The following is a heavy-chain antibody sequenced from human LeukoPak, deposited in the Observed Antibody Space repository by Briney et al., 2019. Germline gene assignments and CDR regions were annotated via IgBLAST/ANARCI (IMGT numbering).Heavy chain of an antibody. V-gene: IGHV1-8*01. CDR3: ARSGSYYGWFDP. CDR1: GYTFTSYD. J-gene: IGHJ5*02. CDR2: MNPNSGNT. Sequence: VASVKVSCKASGYTFTSYDINWVRQATGQGLEWMGWMNPNSGNTGYAQKFQGRVTMTRNTSISTAYMELSSLRSEDTAVYYCARSGSYYGWFDPWGQGTLVTVSS. D-gene: IGHD1-26*01.